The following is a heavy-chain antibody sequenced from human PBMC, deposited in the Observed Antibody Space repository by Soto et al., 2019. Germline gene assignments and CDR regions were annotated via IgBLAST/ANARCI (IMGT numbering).Heavy chain of an antibody. V-gene: IGHV1-18*01. D-gene: IGHD3-10*01. CDR3: ARYRPSRGGITMVWGVISKAPHFDY. CDR2: ISAYNGNT. J-gene: IGHJ4*02. CDR1: GYTFTSYG. Sequence: ASVKVSCKASGYTFTSYGISWVRQAPGQGLEWMGWISAYNGNTNYAQKLQGRVTMTTDTSTSTAYMELRSLRSDDTAVYYCARYRPSRGGITMVWGVISKAPHFDYWGQGTLVTVSS.